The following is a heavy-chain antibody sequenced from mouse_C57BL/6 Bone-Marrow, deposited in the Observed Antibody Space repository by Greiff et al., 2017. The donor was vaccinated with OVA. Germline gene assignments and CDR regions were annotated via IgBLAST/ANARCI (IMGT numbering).Heavy chain of an antibody. V-gene: IGHV1-7*01. CDR2: INPSSGYT. CDR3: ARSDLLWLQRFAY. CDR1: GYTFTSYW. Sequence: VQLQQSGAELANPGASVKLSCKASGYTFTSYWMHWVKQRPGQGLEWIGYINPSSGYTKYNQKFKDKATLTADKSSSTAYMQLSSLTYEDSAVYDCARSDLLWLQRFAYWGQGTLVTVSA. J-gene: IGHJ3*01. D-gene: IGHD2-2*01.